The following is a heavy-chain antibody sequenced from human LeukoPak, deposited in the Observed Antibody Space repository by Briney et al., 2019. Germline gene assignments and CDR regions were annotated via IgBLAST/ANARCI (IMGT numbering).Heavy chain of an antibody. V-gene: IGHV3-30*02. CDR3: AKFDDSSGYYRFDY. J-gene: IGHJ4*02. CDR2: IRYDGSNK. CDR1: GFTFSSYG. D-gene: IGHD3-22*01. Sequence: GRSLRLSCAASGFTFSSYGMHWVRQAPGKGLEWVAFIRYDGSNKYYADSVKGRFTISRDNSKNTLYLQMNSLRAEDTAVYYCAKFDDSSGYYRFDYWGQGTLVTVSS.